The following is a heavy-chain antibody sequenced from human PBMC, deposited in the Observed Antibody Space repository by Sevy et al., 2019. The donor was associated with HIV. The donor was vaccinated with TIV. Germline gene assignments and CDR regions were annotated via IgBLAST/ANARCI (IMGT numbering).Heavy chain of an antibody. J-gene: IGHJ6*02. Sequence: GGSLRLSCAASGFSLTTSDMHWVRQAPGKGLEGVAYVRNDGSNKDYADTLRDRFTISRDSPKNTLYLQMNSLRDEDTAIYYCARGRKTTEEWLEELDYYYGLDVWGQGTTVTVSS. CDR3: ARGRKTTEEWLEELDYYYGLDV. CDR2: VRNDGSNK. D-gene: IGHD2-8*01. V-gene: IGHV3-30*02. CDR1: GFSLTTSD.